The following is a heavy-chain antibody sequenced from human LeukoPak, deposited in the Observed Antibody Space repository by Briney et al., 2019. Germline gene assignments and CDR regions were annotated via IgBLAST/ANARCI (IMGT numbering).Heavy chain of an antibody. CDR3: AREGYYGSGSPPSLYFDY. CDR2: TSSDLNVK. CDR1: GFTFSSYA. V-gene: IGHV3-30*03. J-gene: IGHJ4*02. D-gene: IGHD3-10*01. Sequence: GGSLRLSCAASGFTFSSYAMSWVRQAPGKGLEWVAVTSSDLNVKLYADSVKGRFTISRDNSRSTLYLQMNSLRPGDTAIYYCAREGYYGSGSPPSLYFDYWGQGTLVTVSS.